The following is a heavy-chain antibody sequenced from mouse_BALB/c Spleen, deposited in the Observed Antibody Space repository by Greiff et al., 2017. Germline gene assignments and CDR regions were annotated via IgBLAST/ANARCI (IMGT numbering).Heavy chain of an antibody. J-gene: IGHJ2*01. D-gene: IGHD2-3*01. CDR2: ISDGGSYT. Sequence: EVKLVESGGGLVKPGGSLKLSCAASGFTFSDYYMYWVRQTPEKRLEWVATISDGGSYTYYPDSVKGRFTISRDNAKNNLYLQMSSLKSEDTAMYYCARDGGDGPFDYWGQGTTLTVSS. CDR1: GFTFSDYY. CDR3: ARDGGDGPFDY. V-gene: IGHV5-4*02.